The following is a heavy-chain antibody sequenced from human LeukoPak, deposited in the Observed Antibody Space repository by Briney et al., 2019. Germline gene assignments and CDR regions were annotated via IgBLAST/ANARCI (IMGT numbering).Heavy chain of an antibody. CDR2: IYSGGST. V-gene: IGHV3-53*01. D-gene: IGHD2-15*01. Sequence: PGGSLRLSCAASGFTVSSNYMSWVRQAPGKGLEWVSVIYSGGSTYYAGSVKGRFTISRDNSKNTVYLQMNSLRAEDTAVYSCARELSPVVKYSFDSWGQGTQVTVSS. CDR3: ARELSPVVKYSFDS. J-gene: IGHJ4*02. CDR1: GFTVSSNY.